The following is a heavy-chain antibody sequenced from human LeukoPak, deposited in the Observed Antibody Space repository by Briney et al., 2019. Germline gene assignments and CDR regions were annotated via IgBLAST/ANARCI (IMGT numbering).Heavy chain of an antibody. CDR3: ARDFSTDAFDI. J-gene: IGHJ3*02. Sequence: PSETLSLTCAVYGGSFSGYYWSWIRQPPGKGLEWIGEINHSGSTNYNPSLKSRVTISVDTSKNQFSLKLSSVTAADTAVYYCARDFSTDAFDIWGQGTMVTVSS. CDR2: INHSGST. V-gene: IGHV4-34*01. D-gene: IGHD2/OR15-2a*01. CDR1: GGSFSGYY.